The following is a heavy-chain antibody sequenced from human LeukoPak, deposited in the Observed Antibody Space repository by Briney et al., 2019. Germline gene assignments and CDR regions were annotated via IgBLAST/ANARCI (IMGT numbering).Heavy chain of an antibody. CDR2: INHSGST. J-gene: IGHJ6*04. CDR1: GGSSSGYY. V-gene: IGHV4-34*01. D-gene: IGHD2-2*02. Sequence: SETLSLTCAVYGGSSSGYYWSWIRQPPGKGLEWIGEINHSGSTNYNPSLKSRVTISVDTSKNQFSLKLSSVTAADTAVYYCARGRGYCSSTSCYKSYGMDVWGKGTTVTVSS. CDR3: ARGRGYCSSTSCYKSYGMDV.